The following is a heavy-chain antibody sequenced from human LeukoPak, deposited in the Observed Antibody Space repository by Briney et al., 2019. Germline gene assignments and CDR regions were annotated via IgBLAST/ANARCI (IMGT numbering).Heavy chain of an antibody. J-gene: IGHJ5*02. CDR2: IYTSGST. Sequence: SETLSLTCTVSGGSISSGSYYWSWIRQPAGKGLEWIGRIYTSGSTNYNPSLKSRVTISVDTSKNQFSLKLSSVTAADTAVYYCARILRITGTTEGWFDPWGQGTLVTVSS. CDR3: ARILRITGTTEGWFDP. V-gene: IGHV4-61*02. D-gene: IGHD1-7*01. CDR1: GGSISSGSYY.